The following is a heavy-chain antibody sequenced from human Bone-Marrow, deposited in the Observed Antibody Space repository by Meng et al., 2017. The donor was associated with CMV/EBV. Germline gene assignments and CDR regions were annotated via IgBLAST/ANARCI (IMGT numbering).Heavy chain of an antibody. D-gene: IGHD3-3*01. CDR3: ARGTRILEWLLPTSEWGDWFDP. CDR1: GYTFTSYY. CDR2: INPSGGST. Sequence: ASVKVSCKASGYTFTSYYMHWVRQAPGQGLEWMGIINPSGGSTSYAQKFQGRVTMTRDTSISTAYRELSRLRSDDTAVYYRARGTRILEWLLPTSEWGDWFDPWGQGTLVTVSS. V-gene: IGHV1-46*01. J-gene: IGHJ5*02.